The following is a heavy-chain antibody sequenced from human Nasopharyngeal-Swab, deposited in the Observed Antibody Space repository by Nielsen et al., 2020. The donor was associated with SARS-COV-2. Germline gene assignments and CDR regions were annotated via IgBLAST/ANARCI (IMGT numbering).Heavy chain of an antibody. CDR1: GFTFNNYN. J-gene: IGHJ6*02. Sequence: GESLKISCAASGFTFNNYNFNWVRQAPGKGLEWVSSISSSRSYIYYADSVKCLFTISRDNAKNSLYLQMNSLRAADTAVYYCARDGLDYDFCSAYFMDVWGQGTTVTVSS. D-gene: IGHD3-3*01. V-gene: IGHV3-21*01. CDR2: ISSSRSYI. CDR3: ARDGLDYDFCSAYFMDV.